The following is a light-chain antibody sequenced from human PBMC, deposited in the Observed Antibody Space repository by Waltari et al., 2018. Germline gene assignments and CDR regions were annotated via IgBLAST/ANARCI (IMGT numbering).Light chain of an antibody. CDR3: QHGYGTPFT. Sequence: DIQMTQSPSSLSASVGDRVTITCRAIENVNNYLNWYQQKPGKAPKLLIYKASTLQSGVPARFSGSGSGTDYTFTISSLQSEDVATYYCQHGYGTPFTFGPGTKLDIK. CDR2: KAS. V-gene: IGKV1-39*01. CDR1: ENVNNY. J-gene: IGKJ3*01.